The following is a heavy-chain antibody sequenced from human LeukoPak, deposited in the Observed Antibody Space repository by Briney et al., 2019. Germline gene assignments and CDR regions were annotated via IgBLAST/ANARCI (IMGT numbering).Heavy chain of an antibody. CDR1: GFTFSSYA. CDR3: AKGFLYSSSWYYFDY. CDR2: ISGSGGST. J-gene: IGHJ4*02. V-gene: IGHV3-23*01. D-gene: IGHD6-13*01. Sequence: GGSLRLSCAASGFTFSSYAMSWVRQAPGKGLEWVSAISGSGGSTYYADSVKGRFTISRDNSKNTLYLQMNSLRAEDTAVYYCAKGFLYSSSWYYFDYWGQGTLVTVSS.